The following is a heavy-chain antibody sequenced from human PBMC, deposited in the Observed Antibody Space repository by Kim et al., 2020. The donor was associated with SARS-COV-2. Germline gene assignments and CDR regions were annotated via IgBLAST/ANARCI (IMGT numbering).Heavy chain of an antibody. CDR3: ARDCSGGSCYSH. J-gene: IGHJ4*02. CDR1: GGSVSSGSYY. V-gene: IGHV4-61*01. Sequence: SETLSLTCTVSGGSVSSGSYYWSWIRQPPGKGLEWIGYIYYSGSTNYNPSLKSRVTISVDTSKNQFSLKLSSVTAADTAVYYCARDCSGGSCYSHWGQGTLVTVSS. CDR2: IYYSGST. D-gene: IGHD2-15*01.